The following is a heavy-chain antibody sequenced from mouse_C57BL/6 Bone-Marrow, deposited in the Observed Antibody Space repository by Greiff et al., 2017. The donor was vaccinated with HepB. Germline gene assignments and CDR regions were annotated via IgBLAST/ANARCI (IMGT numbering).Heavy chain of an antibody. CDR1: GYSITSGYY. Sequence: EVKLQESGPGLVKPSQSLSLTCSVTGYSITSGYYWNWIRQFPGNKLEWMGYISYDGSNNYNPSLKNRISITRDTSKNQFFLKLNSVTTEDTATYYCAREQGSYYYGSRAMDYWGQGTSVTVSS. D-gene: IGHD1-1*01. CDR2: ISYDGSN. J-gene: IGHJ4*01. V-gene: IGHV3-6*01. CDR3: AREQGSYYYGSRAMDY.